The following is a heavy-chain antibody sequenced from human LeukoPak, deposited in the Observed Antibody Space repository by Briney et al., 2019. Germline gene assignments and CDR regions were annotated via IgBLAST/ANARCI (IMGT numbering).Heavy chain of an antibody. CDR1: STSIDTYY. J-gene: IGHJ6*03. V-gene: IGHV4-59*01. CDR2: IFDTGST. D-gene: IGHD1-1*01. Sequence: SETLSLTCTVSSTSIDTYYWSWIRQPPGEGLEWIGSIFDTGSTNNNPSLRSRVTILLDTSKSQFSLKLTSVTAADTAVYYCARGISRYNWNRRSYYFYMDVWGRGTSVTVSS. CDR3: ARGISRYNWNRRSYYFYMDV.